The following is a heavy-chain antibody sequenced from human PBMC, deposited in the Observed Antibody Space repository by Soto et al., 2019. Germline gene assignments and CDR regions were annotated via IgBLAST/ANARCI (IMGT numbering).Heavy chain of an antibody. V-gene: IGHV4-59*01. CDR3: ARTTGDYVAFDI. D-gene: IGHD4-17*01. CDR2: IYYSGST. CDR1: GGSISSYY. J-gene: IGHJ3*02. Sequence: SETLSLTCTVSGGSISSYYWSWIQQPPGKGLEWIGYIYYSGSTNYNPSLKSRVTISVDTSKNQFSLKLSSVTAADTAVYYCARTTGDYVAFDIWGQGTMVTVSS.